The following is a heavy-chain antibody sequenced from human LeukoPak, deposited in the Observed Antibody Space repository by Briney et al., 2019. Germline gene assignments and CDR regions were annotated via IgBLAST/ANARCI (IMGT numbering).Heavy chain of an antibody. J-gene: IGHJ3*02. D-gene: IGHD3-22*01. CDR2: INPNSGGT. V-gene: IGHV1-2*02. CDR1: GYTFTGYY. CDR3: ARDFHRYCYDCGDYYTTFDI. Sequence: GASVKVSCKASGYTFTGYYMHWVRQAPGQGLEWMGWINPNSGGTNYAQKFQGRVTMTRDTSISTAYMELSRLRSDDTAVYYCARDFHRYCYDCGDYYTTFDIWGQGTMVTVSS.